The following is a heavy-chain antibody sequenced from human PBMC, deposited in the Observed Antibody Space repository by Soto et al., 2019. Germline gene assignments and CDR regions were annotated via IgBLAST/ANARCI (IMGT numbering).Heavy chain of an antibody. CDR2: IWYDGSNK. Sequence: GGSLRLSCAASGFTFSSYGMHWVRQAPGKGLEWVAVIWYDGSNKYYADSVKGRFTISRDNSKNTLYLQMNSLRAEDTAVFYCARDGGDILTGYYMEDFDYWGQGTLVTVSS. V-gene: IGHV3-33*01. CDR1: GFTFSSYG. J-gene: IGHJ4*02. CDR3: ARDGGDILTGYYMEDFDY. D-gene: IGHD3-9*01.